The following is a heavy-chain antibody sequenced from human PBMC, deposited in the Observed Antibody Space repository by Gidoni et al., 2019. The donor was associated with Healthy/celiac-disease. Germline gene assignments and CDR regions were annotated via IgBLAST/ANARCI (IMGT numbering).Heavy chain of an antibody. CDR1: GFTFSNAW. CDR2: IKSKTDGGTT. D-gene: IGHD3-3*01. J-gene: IGHJ4*02. CDR3: TTRITIFGVVPTFDY. V-gene: IGHV3-15*07. Sequence: EVQLVESGGGLVKPGGSLRLSCAASGFTFSNAWMNWVRQAPGKGLEWVGRIKSKTDGGTTDYAAPVKGRFTISRDDSKNTLYLQMNSLKTEDTAVYYCTTRITIFGVVPTFDYWGQGTLVTVSS.